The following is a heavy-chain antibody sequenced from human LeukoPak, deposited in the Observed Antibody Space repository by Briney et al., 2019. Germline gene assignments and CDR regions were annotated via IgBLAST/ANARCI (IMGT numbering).Heavy chain of an antibody. D-gene: IGHD6-19*01. CDR2: IKDDGSMT. Sequence: GGSLRLSCAASGFTFSNYWMHWVRQVPGKGLVWVSRIKDDGSMTDYADSVKGRFTISRDNDKNTLYLRMDSLRAGDTAVYYCARVSSGEQWLAFDYWGQGTLVTVFS. CDR3: ARVSSGEQWLAFDY. V-gene: IGHV3-74*01. CDR1: GFTFSNYW. J-gene: IGHJ4*02.